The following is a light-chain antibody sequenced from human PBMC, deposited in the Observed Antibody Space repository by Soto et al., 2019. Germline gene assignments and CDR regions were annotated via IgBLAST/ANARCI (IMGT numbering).Light chain of an antibody. V-gene: IGLV2-11*01. CDR1: SSDVGSYNY. CDR3: CSSGGISYV. CDR2: AVS. Sequence: QSALTQPRSVSGSPGQSVTISCTGTSSDVGSYNYVSWYQQHPGKAPKLMIYAVSKRPSGVPDRFSGSKSANSASLTISGLQAEDEADYYCCSSGGISYVFGTGTKLTVL. J-gene: IGLJ1*01.